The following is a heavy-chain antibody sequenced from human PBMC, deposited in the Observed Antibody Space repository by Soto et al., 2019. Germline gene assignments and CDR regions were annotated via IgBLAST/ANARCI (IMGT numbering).Heavy chain of an antibody. V-gene: IGHV4-31*03. CDR2: IYYSGST. D-gene: IGHD4-17*01. CDR3: ARERDYGRLDY. Sequence: QVQLQESGPGLVKPSQTLSLTCTVSGDSISSGAYYWSWIRRHPGKGLEWIGYIYYSGSTYYNPSLKSRVTISVDTSKNQCSLKLSSVTAADTAVYYWARERDYGRLDYWGQGTLVTVSS. J-gene: IGHJ4*02. CDR1: GDSISSGAYY.